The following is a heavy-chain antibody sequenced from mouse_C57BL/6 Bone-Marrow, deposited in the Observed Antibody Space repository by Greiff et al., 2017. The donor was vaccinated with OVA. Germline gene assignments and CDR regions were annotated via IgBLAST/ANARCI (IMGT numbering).Heavy chain of an antibody. CDR2: IHPNSGST. CDR3: ARQRWLPYAMDY. V-gene: IGHV1-64*01. Sequence: QVQLQQPGAELVKPGASVKLSCKASGYTFTSYWMHWVKHRPGQGLEWIGMIHPNSGSTNYNEKFKSKATLTVDKSSSTAYMQLSSLTSEDSAVYYCARQRWLPYAMDYWGQGTSVTVSS. J-gene: IGHJ4*01. CDR1: GYTFTSYW. D-gene: IGHD2-3*01.